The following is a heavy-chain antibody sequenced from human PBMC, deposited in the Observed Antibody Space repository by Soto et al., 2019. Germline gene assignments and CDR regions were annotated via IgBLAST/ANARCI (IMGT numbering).Heavy chain of an antibody. Sequence: QVQLVQSGAEVKKPGASVKVSCKASGYTFTNYAIHWVRQAPGQRLEWMGWIIPGNVDTKYSQRFQGRVTITRDTSASTVYMELSSLRSEDTAVYYCAKDVRNDYVWGTYRNLFDSWGQGTLVTVSS. J-gene: IGHJ4*02. CDR1: GYTFTNYA. CDR3: AKDVRNDYVWGTYRNLFDS. D-gene: IGHD3-16*02. CDR2: IIPGNVDT. V-gene: IGHV1-3*01.